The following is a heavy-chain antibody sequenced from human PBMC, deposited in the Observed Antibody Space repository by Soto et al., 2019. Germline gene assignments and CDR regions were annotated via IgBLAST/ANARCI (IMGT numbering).Heavy chain of an antibody. CDR1: GYSFTSYW. J-gene: IGHJ6*02. D-gene: IGHD3-3*01. CDR2: IDPSGSYT. V-gene: IGHV5-10-1*03. CDR3: ARRRYDFWSGYSTYGMDV. Sequence: EVQLVQSGAEVKKPGESLRISCKGSGYSFTSYWISWVRQMPGKGLEWMGRIDPSGSYTNYSPSFQGHVTISADKSISTADLQWSSLKASDTAMYDCARRRYDFWSGYSTYGMDVWGQGTTVTVSS.